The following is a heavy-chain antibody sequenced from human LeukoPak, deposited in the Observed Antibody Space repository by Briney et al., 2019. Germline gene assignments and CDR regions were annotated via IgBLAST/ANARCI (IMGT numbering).Heavy chain of an antibody. J-gene: IGHJ4*02. CDR3: AILYSSGLYYFDY. CDR1: GGTFSSYA. D-gene: IGHD6-19*01. Sequence: SVKVSCKASGGTFSSYAISWVRQAPGQGLEWMGRIIPIFGTANYAQKFQGRVTITADKSTSTAYMELSSLRSEDTAVYYCAILYSSGLYYFDYWGQGTLVPVSS. V-gene: IGHV1-69*06. CDR2: IIPIFGTA.